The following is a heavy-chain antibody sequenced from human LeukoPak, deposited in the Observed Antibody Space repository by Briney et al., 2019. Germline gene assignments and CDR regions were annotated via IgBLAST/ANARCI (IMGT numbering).Heavy chain of an antibody. V-gene: IGHV1-18*01. CDR3: ARDGCSSTSCYYYYYYGMDV. CDR1: GYTITSCG. D-gene: IGHD2-2*01. Sequence: GASVKVSCKASGYTITSCGISWVRQAPGQGLEWMGWISAYNGNTNYAQKLQGRVTMTTDTSTSTAYMELRSLRSDDTAVYYCARDGCSSTSCYYYYYYGMDVWGPGTTVTVSS. CDR2: ISAYNGNT. J-gene: IGHJ6*02.